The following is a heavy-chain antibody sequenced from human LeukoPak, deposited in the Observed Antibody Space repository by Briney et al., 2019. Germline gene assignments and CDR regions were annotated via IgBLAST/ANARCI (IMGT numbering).Heavy chain of an antibody. J-gene: IGHJ6*04. CDR1: GFTVSSNY. CDR2: ISSSGSTI. Sequence: GGSLRLSCAASGFTVSSNYMSWVRQAPGKGLEWVSYISSSGSTIYYADSVKGRFTISRDNAKNSLYLQMNSLRSEDTAVYYCAELGITMIGGVWGKGTTVTISS. D-gene: IGHD3-10*02. V-gene: IGHV3-11*04. CDR3: AELGITMIGGV.